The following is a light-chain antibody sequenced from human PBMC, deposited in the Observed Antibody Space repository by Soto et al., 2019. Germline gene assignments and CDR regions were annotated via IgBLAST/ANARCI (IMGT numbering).Light chain of an antibody. CDR2: GAS. J-gene: IGKJ4*01. CDR1: QIVSSTY. V-gene: IGKV3-20*01. Sequence: EIVLTQSPGTLSLSPGERATLSCRASQIVSSTYLAWFQQKPGQAPRLLIYGASTRATGIPDRFSGSGSGTDFTLTISGLEPADLAFYYCQQYDVTPPNTFGGGTKVEV. CDR3: QQYDVTPPNT.